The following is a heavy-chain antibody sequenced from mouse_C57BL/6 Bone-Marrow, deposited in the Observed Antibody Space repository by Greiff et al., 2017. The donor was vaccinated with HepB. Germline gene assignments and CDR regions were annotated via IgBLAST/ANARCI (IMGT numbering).Heavy chain of an antibody. CDR2: ISYDGSD. D-gene: IGHD3-1*01. CDR1: GYSITSGYY. V-gene: IGHV3-6*01. J-gene: IGHJ3*01. CDR3: ASRDQGGLGAY. Sequence: EVQLVESGPGLVKPSQSLSLTCSVTGYSITSGYYWNWIRQFPGNKLEWMGYISYDGSDNYNPSLKNRISITRDTSKNQFFLKLNSVTTEDTATYYCASRDQGGLGAYWGQGTLVTVSA.